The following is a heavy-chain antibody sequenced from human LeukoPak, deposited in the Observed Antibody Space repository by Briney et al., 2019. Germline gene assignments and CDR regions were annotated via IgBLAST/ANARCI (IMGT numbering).Heavy chain of an antibody. V-gene: IGHV1-46*01. CDR2: INPSGGST. D-gene: IGHD1-26*01. J-gene: IGHJ4*02. Sequence: ASVKVSCKASGGTFSSYAISWVRQAPGQGLEWMGIINPSGGSTSYAQKFQGRVTMTRDTSTSTVYMELSSLRSVDTALYYCARDSGTYDYFDYWGQGTLVTVSS. CDR3: ARDSGTYDYFDY. CDR1: GGTFSSYA.